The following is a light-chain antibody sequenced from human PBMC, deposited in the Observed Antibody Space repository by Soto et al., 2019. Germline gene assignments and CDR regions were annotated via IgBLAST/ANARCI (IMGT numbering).Light chain of an antibody. CDR3: QQYNNWPAIT. J-gene: IGKJ5*01. V-gene: IGKV3-20*01. Sequence: EIVLTQSPGTLSLSPGERATLSCRASQGVGRFLAWYQQKPGQAPRLLIYGASGRATGTPDRFSGSGSGTDFTLTISRLEPEDFAVYYCQQYNNWPAITFGQGTRLEIK. CDR2: GAS. CDR1: QGVGRF.